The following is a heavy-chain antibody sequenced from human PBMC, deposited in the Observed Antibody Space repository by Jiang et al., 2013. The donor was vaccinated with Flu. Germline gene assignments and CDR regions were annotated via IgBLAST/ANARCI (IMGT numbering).Heavy chain of an antibody. CDR1: GGSISSYY. D-gene: IGHD3-22*01. CDR3: ARERRDSSGYYRDFDY. J-gene: IGHJ4*02. CDR2: IYYSGST. V-gene: IGHV4-59*01. Sequence: GPGLVKPSETLSLTCTVSGGSISSYYWSWIRQPPGKGLEWIGYIYYSGSTNYNPSLKSRVTISVDTSKNQFSLKLSSVTAADTAVYYCARERRDSSGYYRDFDYWGQGTLVTVSS.